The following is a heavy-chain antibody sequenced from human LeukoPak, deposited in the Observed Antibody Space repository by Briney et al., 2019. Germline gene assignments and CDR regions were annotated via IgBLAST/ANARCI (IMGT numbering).Heavy chain of an antibody. Sequence: GGSLRLSCAASGFTFSSYAMHWVRQAPGKGLEWVAVISYDGSNKYYADSVKGRFTISRDNPKNTLYLQMNSLRAEDTAVYYCARQGIAAAGNYGYWGQGTLVTVSS. V-gene: IGHV3-30-3*01. CDR3: ARQGIAAAGNYGY. D-gene: IGHD6-13*01. CDR1: GFTFSSYA. J-gene: IGHJ4*02. CDR2: ISYDGSNK.